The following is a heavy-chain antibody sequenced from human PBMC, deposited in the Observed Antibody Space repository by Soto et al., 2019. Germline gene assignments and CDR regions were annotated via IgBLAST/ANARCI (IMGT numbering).Heavy chain of an antibody. D-gene: IGHD3-22*01. CDR1: GFSFSTYA. Sequence: QVQLVESGGGVVQPGTSLRLSCAASGFSFSTYAMYWVRQAPGRGLEWVAVISDDGNTKYYAESVKGRFTISRDNSRNTLYLQIYSLRTEDAAVYYFASSYFYDSGGYYPFDYWGQGTLVTVSS. CDR2: ISDDGNTK. CDR3: ASSYFYDSGGYYPFDY. V-gene: IGHV3-30-3*01. J-gene: IGHJ4*02.